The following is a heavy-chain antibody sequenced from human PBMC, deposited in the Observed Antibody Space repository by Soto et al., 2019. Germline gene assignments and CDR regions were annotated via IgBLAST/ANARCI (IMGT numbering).Heavy chain of an antibody. J-gene: IGHJ4*02. Sequence: GSLRLSCAASGFTFSSYSMNWVRQAPGKGLEWVSSIGSSSSYIYYVDSVKGRFTISRDNAKNSLYLQMNSLRAEDTAVYYCARDRRYYDSSGYPTIDYWGQGTLVTVSS. CDR2: IGSSSSYI. CDR3: ARDRRYYDSSGYPTIDY. D-gene: IGHD3-22*01. V-gene: IGHV3-21*01. CDR1: GFTFSSYS.